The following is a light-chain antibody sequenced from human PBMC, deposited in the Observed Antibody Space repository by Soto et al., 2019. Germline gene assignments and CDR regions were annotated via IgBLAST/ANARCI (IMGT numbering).Light chain of an antibody. Sequence: QSVLTQPASVSGSPGQSITISCTGTSSDVGGYNYVSWYQQHPGKAPKLMIYEVSNRPSGVSNRFSGSKSGNRASLTISGLQAEDEADYYCSSYTSSSTPCVFGGGTKVTVL. CDR2: EVS. CDR1: SSDVGGYNY. J-gene: IGLJ2*01. V-gene: IGLV2-14*01. CDR3: SSYTSSSTPCV.